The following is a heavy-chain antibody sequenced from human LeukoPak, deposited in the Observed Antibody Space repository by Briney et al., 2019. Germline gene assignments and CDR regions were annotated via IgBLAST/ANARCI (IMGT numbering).Heavy chain of an antibody. J-gene: IGHJ4*02. CDR2: IRQDGSEK. D-gene: IGHD3-22*01. Sequence: GGSLRLSCETSGFSFSTYWMSWVRQPPGKGLEWVANIRQDGSEKYYVDSVKGRFTISRDIAKQSVFLQMNSLRAEDTAVYYCARRAGDYSHPYDYWGQGTLVTVSS. CDR1: GFSFSTYW. V-gene: IGHV3-7*03. CDR3: ARRAGDYSHPYDY.